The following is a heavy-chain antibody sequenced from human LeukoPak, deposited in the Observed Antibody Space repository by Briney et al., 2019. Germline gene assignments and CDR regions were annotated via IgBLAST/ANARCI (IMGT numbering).Heavy chain of an antibody. V-gene: IGHV1-69*10. J-gene: IGHJ6*02. CDR3: ARGRDTAMAYLGPGYYGMDV. D-gene: IGHD5-18*01. Sequence: ASVKVSCKASGGTFSSYAISWVRQAPGQGLEWMGGIIPILGIANYAQKFQGRVTITADKSPSTAYMELSSLRSEDTAVYYCARGRDTAMAYLGPGYYGMDVWGQGTTVTVSS. CDR1: GGTFSSYA. CDR2: IIPILGIA.